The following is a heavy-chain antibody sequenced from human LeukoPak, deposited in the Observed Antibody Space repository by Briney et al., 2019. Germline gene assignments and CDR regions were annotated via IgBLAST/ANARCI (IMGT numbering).Heavy chain of an antibody. V-gene: IGHV4-31*03. Sequence: SETLSLTCSVSGGSVSSPIIYWSWHRQHPGKGLEWIGYIYYTGNTFYNPSLKSRVTMSLDTSDNQFSLKMSSVTAADTAMYYCGKVGGNSNCWGQGTLVTVSS. CDR2: IYYTGNT. J-gene: IGHJ4*02. CDR1: GGSVSSPIIY. CDR3: GKVGGNSNC. D-gene: IGHD4-23*01.